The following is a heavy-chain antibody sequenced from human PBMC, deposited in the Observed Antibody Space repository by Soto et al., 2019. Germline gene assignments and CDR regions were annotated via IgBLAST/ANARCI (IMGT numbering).Heavy chain of an antibody. CDR2: ISYDGSNK. Sequence: PGGSLRLSCXAFGFTFSSYGMHWVRQAPGKGLEWVAVISYDGSNKYYADSVKGRFTISRDNSKNTLYLQMNSLRAEDTAVYYCAKDKASIVVVVAATPEAFDIWGQGTMVTVSS. CDR3: AKDKASIVVVVAATPEAFDI. J-gene: IGHJ3*02. D-gene: IGHD2-15*01. V-gene: IGHV3-30*18. CDR1: GFTFSSYG.